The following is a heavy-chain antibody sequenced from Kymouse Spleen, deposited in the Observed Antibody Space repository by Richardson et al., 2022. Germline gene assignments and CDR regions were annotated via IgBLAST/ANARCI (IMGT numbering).Heavy chain of an antibody. D-gene: IGHD3-9*01. CDR3: ARGGDILTGYPLNWFDP. J-gene: IGHJ5*02. Sequence: QVQLVESGGGVVQPGRSLRLSCAASGFTFSSYGMHWVRQAPGKGLEWVAVIWYDGSNKYYADSVKGRFTISRDNSKNTLYLQMNSLRAEDTAVYYCARGGDILTGYPLNWFDPWGQGTLVTVSS. CDR1: GFTFSSYG. CDR2: IWYDGSNK. V-gene: IGHV3-33*01.